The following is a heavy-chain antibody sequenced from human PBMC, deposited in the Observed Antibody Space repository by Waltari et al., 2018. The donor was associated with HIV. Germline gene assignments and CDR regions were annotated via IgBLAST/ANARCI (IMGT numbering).Heavy chain of an antibody. CDR2: YNSDGSST. J-gene: IGHJ4*02. CDR3: ASLYNYVWGSPPPFDY. V-gene: IGHV3-74*01. Sequence: EVQLVESGGGLVQPGGSLRLSCAASGFTFSSYWMHWVRQAPGKGVVWGERYNSDGSSTNYADSVKGRFTISRDHAKNTVYLQMNSLRAEDTALYYCASLYNYVWGSPPPFDYWGQGTLVTVSS. D-gene: IGHD3-16*01. CDR1: GFTFSSYW.